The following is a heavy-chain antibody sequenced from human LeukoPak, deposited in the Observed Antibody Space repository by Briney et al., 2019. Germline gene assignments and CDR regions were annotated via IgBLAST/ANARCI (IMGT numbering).Heavy chain of an antibody. D-gene: IGHD3-10*01. CDR3: ARRYGYFDY. Sequence: PGGSLRLSCAASGFTFSDYSMNWVRQARGKGLEWVSYISSSSTTIYYAASVKGRFTISRDNAKNSLYLQMNSLRDEDTAVYDCARRYGYFDYWGQGTLVTVSS. V-gene: IGHV3-48*02. CDR1: GFTFSDYS. CDR2: ISSSSTTI. J-gene: IGHJ4*02.